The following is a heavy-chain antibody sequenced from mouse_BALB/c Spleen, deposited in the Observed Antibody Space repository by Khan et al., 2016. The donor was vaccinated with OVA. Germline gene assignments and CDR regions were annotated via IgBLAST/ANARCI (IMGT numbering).Heavy chain of an antibody. CDR3: ARVDTTSLDC. J-gene: IGHJ2*01. D-gene: IGHD4-1*02. CDR1: GYTFTDYY. V-gene: IGHV1-77*01. Sequence: QVQLQQSGTELARPGASVKLSCKASGYTFTDYYITWVKQRTGQGLEWIGEIYPGSGNIYYNENFKGKATLTADKSSSTAYIHLSSLTSEDSAVYFGARVDTTSLDCWGHGTTLTVSS. CDR2: IYPGSGNI.